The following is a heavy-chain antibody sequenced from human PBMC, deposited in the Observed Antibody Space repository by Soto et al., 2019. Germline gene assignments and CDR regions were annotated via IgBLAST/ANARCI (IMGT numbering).Heavy chain of an antibody. CDR1: RGAIRSYY. Sequence: LETPSLTRTVSRGAIRSYYWIWIRQPTGKGLEWIGYLYYSGSTNYNPSLKSRVTISVDTSKNQFSLKLRSVSAAVTAVYYCVTVGNSFDYWGQGTLVTFSS. CDR3: VTVGNSFDY. CDR2: LYYSGST. D-gene: IGHD2-8*02. V-gene: IGHV4-59*01. J-gene: IGHJ4*02.